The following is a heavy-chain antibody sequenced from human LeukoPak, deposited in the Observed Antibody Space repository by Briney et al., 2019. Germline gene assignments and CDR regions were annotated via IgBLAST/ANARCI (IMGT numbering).Heavy chain of an antibody. CDR1: GGSISSGGYY. J-gene: IGHJ4*02. Sequence: SETLSLTCSVSGGSISSGGYYWSWIRQHPGKGLEWIGYIYHSGSTYYNPSLKSRVTILADTSKNQFSLKLNSVTAADTAVYYCARGVTMPTLGDPLPDYWGQGTLVTVSS. CDR2: IYHSGST. D-gene: IGHD3-10*01. V-gene: IGHV4-31*03. CDR3: ARGVTMPTLGDPLPDY.